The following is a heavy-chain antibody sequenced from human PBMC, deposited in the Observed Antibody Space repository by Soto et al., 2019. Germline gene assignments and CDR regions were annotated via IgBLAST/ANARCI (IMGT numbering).Heavy chain of an antibody. V-gene: IGHV3-13*01. CDR2: VGTVGDI. Sequence: GGSLRLSCAASGFTFSNHDMHWFRQVTGKGLEWVSGVGTVGDIYYSGSVKGRFTVSRENARNSFYLQMNSLRAGDTAVYYCARRFCRGGTCPGIGFDYWGQGTLVTVSS. D-gene: IGHD3-3*01. J-gene: IGHJ4*02. CDR3: ARRFCRGGTCPGIGFDY. CDR1: GFTFSNHD.